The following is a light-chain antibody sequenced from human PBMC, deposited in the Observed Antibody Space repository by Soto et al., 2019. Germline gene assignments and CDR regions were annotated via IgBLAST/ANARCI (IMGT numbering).Light chain of an antibody. CDR3: QHYGSSPWT. V-gene: IGKV3-20*01. CDR1: QSVSSSN. J-gene: IGKJ1*01. Sequence: EIVLTQSPGTLSLSPGDRATLYCRASQSVSSSNLAWYQQKRGQSPRLLIYGASSRATGIPDRFSGSGSGPDFTLPIRRLEPEDFAVYFCQHYGSSPWTFGQGTKVDTK. CDR2: GAS.